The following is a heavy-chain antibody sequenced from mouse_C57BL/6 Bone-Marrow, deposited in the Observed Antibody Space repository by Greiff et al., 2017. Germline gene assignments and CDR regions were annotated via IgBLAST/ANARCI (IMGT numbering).Heavy chain of an antibody. Sequence: VQLQQPGAELVRPGSSVKLSCKASGYTFTSYWMDWVKQRHGQGLEWIGNIYPSDSETHYNQKFKDKATLTVDKSSSTAYMQLSSLTSEDSAVYYCARSLYRTRAWFAYWGQGTLVTVSA. CDR1: GYTFTSYW. CDR3: ARSLYRTRAWFAY. CDR2: IYPSDSET. V-gene: IGHV1-61*01. J-gene: IGHJ3*01. D-gene: IGHD2-12*01.